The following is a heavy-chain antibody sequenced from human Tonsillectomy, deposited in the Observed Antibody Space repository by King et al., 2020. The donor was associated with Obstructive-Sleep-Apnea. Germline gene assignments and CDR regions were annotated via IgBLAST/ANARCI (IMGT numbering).Heavy chain of an antibody. J-gene: IGHJ3*02. CDR2: ISYDGTNK. Sequence: VQLVESGGGVVQPGRSLRLSCAASGFTFNTYAMHWVRQAPGKGLEWVAFISYDGTNKYYADSVKGRFTISRDNSKNTLYLQMHSLRAEDTAIYYCASTYYDFWSGYYSDAFDIWGQGTMVTVAS. V-gene: IGHV3-30*04. CDR1: GFTFNTYA. CDR3: ASTYYDFWSGYYSDAFDI. D-gene: IGHD3-3*01.